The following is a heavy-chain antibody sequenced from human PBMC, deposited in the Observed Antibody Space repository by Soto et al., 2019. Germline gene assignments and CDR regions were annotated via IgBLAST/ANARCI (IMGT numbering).Heavy chain of an antibody. Sequence: EGQLVESGGNLVRPGGSLRLSCEASGVVLSTYSMNWVRQAPGKGLEWISYISSTSGTIYYADSVKGRFTIYRDKAKNSLFLQMNGLRDDDTAVYYCANQKIRFAVAGTCYGLGVWGQGTRVTVSS. CDR3: ANQKIRFAVAGTCYGLGV. D-gene: IGHD6-19*01. CDR1: GVVLSTYS. V-gene: IGHV3-48*02. J-gene: IGHJ6*02. CDR2: ISSTSGTI.